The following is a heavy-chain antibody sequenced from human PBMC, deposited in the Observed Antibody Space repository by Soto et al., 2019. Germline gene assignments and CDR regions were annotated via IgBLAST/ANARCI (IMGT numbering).Heavy chain of an antibody. Sequence: CSVADGYIIRCYWSWIRQHAGKGLEWIGYIYYSVSTNYNPSLKSRVTISVDTSKNQFSLKLSSVTAADTALYYCARDPNMTTPLDYWGQGTLVTGSS. CDR3: ARDPNMTTPLDY. D-gene: IGHD4-17*01. J-gene: IGHJ4*02. CDR1: DGYIIRCY. CDR2: IYYSVST. V-gene: IGHV4-59*01.